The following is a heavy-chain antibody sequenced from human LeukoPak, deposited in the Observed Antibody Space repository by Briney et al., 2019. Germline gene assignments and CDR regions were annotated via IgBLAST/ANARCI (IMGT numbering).Heavy chain of an antibody. CDR2: INPNNDGT. Sequence: ASVKVSCKASGYTFTNYYMHWVRQAPGQGLEWMGWINPNNDGTNYAAQKFQGRVTMTRDTSISTAYMELSSLTSDDTAVYYCARVFFYRGNSVPFDYWGPGTLVTVSS. J-gene: IGHJ4*02. D-gene: IGHD4-23*01. CDR1: GYTFTNYY. V-gene: IGHV1-2*02. CDR3: ARVFFYRGNSVPFDY.